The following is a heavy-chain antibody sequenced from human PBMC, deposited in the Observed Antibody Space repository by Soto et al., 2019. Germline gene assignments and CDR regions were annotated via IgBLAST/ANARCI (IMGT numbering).Heavy chain of an antibody. J-gene: IGHJ4*02. CDR1: AYTFTSYG. V-gene: IGHV1-18*01. Sequence: ASVKVSCKASAYTFTSYGISWVRQAPGQGLEWMGWISTHNGNTHYAQKLQGRVTMTTDTSTSTAYMELRSLRSDDTAVYYCATYPVRYFDHPPGYSGQGPPVTVSS. D-gene: IGHD3-9*01. CDR2: ISTHNGNT. CDR3: ATYPVRYFDHPPGY.